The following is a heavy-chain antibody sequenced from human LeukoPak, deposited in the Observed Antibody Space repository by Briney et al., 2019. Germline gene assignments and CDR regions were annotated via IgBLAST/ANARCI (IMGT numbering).Heavy chain of an antibody. CDR3: ARDGAYGDYLDY. CDR1: GFTFSSYS. V-gene: IGHV3-21*01. D-gene: IGHD4-17*01. Sequence: GGSLRLSCAASGFTFSSYSMNWVRQAPGKGLEWVSSISSSSSYIYYADSVKGRSTISRDNSKNTLYLQMNSLRAEDTAVYYCARDGAYGDYLDYWGQGTLVTVSS. CDR2: ISSSSSYI. J-gene: IGHJ4*02.